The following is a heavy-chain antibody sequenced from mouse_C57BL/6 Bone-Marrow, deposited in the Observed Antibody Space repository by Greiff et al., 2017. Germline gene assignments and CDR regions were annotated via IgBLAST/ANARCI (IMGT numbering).Heavy chain of an antibody. V-gene: IGHV1-64*01. Sequence: VQLQQPGAELVKPGASVKLSCKASGYTFTSYWMHWVKQRPGQGLEWIGMIHPNSGSTNYNEKFKSKATLTVDNSASTAYMQLSSLTSEDSAVSYCARLGTGVATRNFDYWGQGTTLTVSS. CDR1: GYTFTSYW. CDR2: IHPNSGST. CDR3: ARLGTGVATRNFDY. J-gene: IGHJ2*01. D-gene: IGHD1-1*01.